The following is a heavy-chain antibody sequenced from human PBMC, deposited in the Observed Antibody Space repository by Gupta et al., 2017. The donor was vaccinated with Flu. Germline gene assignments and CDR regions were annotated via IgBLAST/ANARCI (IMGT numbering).Heavy chain of an antibody. CDR1: KYFFRNYY. CDR3: VKAGLDQWFDL. V-gene: IGHV1-46*01. CDR2: VSPSDEK. Sequence: MLLMQPATEVQRPGASVTISCQTSKYFFRNYYIHWVRQVPGQRLEWVAFVSPSDEKKYSDRLLGRVTVRRDVSISGVYLELTGLTYEDRGIYYCVKAGLDQWFDLWGQGSVVTVSS. D-gene: IGHD3/OR15-3a*01. J-gene: IGHJ5*02.